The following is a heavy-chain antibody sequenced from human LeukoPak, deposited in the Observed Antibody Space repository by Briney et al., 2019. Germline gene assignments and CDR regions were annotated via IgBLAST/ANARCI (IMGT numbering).Heavy chain of an antibody. D-gene: IGHD2-21*01. CDR2: VIPFLGTT. CDR1: GGVFTTYA. Sequence: SVKVSCKASGGVFTTYAISWVRQASGQGLEWMGSVIPFLGTTNYAQKFQGRVTITADEPTRTAYMELTYVRSDDTAVYYCTIIPNVILFTHYFEYWGQGTLVTVSS. CDR3: TIIPNVILFTHYFEY. J-gene: IGHJ4*02. V-gene: IGHV1-69*11.